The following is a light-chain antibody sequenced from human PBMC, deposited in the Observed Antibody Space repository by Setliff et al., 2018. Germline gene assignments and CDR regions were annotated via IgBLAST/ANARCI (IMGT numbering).Light chain of an antibody. CDR3: QSYDSSNRG. CDR1: SGSIASNY. CDR2: EDN. Sequence: NFMLTQPHSVSESPGKTVTISCTRSSGSIASNYVQWYQQRPGSSPTTVIYEDNQRPSGVPDRFSGSIDSSSNSASLTISGLKTEDEADYYCQSYDSSNRGFCGGTK. J-gene: IGLJ3*02. V-gene: IGLV6-57*01.